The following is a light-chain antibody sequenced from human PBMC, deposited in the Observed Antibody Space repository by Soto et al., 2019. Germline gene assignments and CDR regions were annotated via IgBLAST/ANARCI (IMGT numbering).Light chain of an antibody. Sequence: DIQMTQSPSTLSGSVGDRVTITCRASQTISSWLAWYQQKPGKAPKLLIYKASTLKSGVPSKFSGSGSGTEFTLTISNLQPDDFASYCCQQYNTYPWTFGQGTKVDIK. CDR3: QQYNTYPWT. V-gene: IGKV1-5*03. CDR1: QTISSW. CDR2: KAS. J-gene: IGKJ1*01.